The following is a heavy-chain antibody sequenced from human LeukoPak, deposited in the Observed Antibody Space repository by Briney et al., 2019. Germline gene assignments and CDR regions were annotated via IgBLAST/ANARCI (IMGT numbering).Heavy chain of an antibody. V-gene: IGHV1-2*02. CDR3: ARDYYDSSGFGAFDI. Sequence: ALVKVSCKASGYTFTAYYMHWVRQAPGQGLEWKGWINPNSGGTNYAQKFQGRVTMTRDTSIRTAYMELGRLRSDDTAVYYCARDYYDSSGFGAFDIWGQGTMVTVSS. J-gene: IGHJ3*02. CDR1: GYTFTAYY. D-gene: IGHD3-22*01. CDR2: INPNSGGT.